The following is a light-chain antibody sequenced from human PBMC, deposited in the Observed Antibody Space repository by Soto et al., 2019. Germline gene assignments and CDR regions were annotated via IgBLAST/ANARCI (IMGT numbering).Light chain of an antibody. CDR2: GAS. CDR1: QSVSSN. Sequence: EIVMTQSPATLSVSPGERATLSCRASQSVSSNLAWFQQKPGQAPRLLMFGASTRATGIPARFSGSGSGTHFTLTISGLEPEDFAIYYCQQRAHWPPWTSGQGTKVDIK. J-gene: IGKJ1*01. V-gene: IGKV3-15*01. CDR3: QQRAHWPPWT.